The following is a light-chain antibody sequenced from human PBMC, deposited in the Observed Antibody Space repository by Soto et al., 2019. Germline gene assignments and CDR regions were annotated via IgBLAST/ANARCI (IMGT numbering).Light chain of an antibody. CDR2: EVT. V-gene: IGLV2-8*01. CDR3: SSYAGNNIYYV. CDR1: SSDVGGYNF. Sequence: QSVLTQPPSASGSPGQSVTISCTGTSSDVGGYNFVSWYQQHPGKAPKLIIFEVTKRPSGVPDRFSGSKSGNTASLTVCGLQAEDEADYYCSSYAGNNIYYVFGTGTKLTVL. J-gene: IGLJ1*01.